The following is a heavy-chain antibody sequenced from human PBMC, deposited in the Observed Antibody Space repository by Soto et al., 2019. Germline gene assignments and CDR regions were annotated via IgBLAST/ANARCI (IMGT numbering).Heavy chain of an antibody. J-gene: IGHJ6*02. CDR3: ARNTWGGIHYCGMDV. CDR2: INPNTSAT. Sequence: ASLEGPSKAPGYSFTGCFIQWPRQSPEKGLEWMGWINPNTSATNYAQKFQGRVTLTRDTSLGTAYMELTSLRPDDTALYYCARNTWGGIHYCGMDVWGQGPTVTVS. CDR1: GYSFTGCF. D-gene: IGHD1-26*01. V-gene: IGHV1-2*02.